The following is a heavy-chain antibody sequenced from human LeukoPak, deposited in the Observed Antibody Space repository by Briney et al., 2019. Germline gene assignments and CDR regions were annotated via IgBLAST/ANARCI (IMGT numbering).Heavy chain of an antibody. J-gene: IGHJ5*02. Sequence: SETLSLTCTVSGASVSSASYWTWIQQPPGKGVEWIAHIYNGVNTNYNPSLKSRVTISVDTSKNQFSLRLNSVTAADTAVYYCARSRAFNSGAFDPWGQGSLVTVSS. CDR3: ARSRAFNSGAFDP. D-gene: IGHD1-26*01. V-gene: IGHV4-61*01. CDR2: IYNGVNT. CDR1: GASVSSASY.